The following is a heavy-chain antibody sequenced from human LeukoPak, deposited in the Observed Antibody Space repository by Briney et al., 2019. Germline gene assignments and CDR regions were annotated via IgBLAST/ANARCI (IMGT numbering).Heavy chain of an antibody. Sequence: GGSLRLSCAASGFTFKNYGMSWVRQAPGKGLEWVSAICTSGDCTYYGDSVKGRFTISRDNSKNTLYLQMNSLRAEDTAVYYCARDGSYGSGSRYYFDYWGQGTLVTVSS. J-gene: IGHJ4*02. CDR1: GFTFKNYG. CDR2: ICTSGDCT. CDR3: ARDGSYGSGSRYYFDY. V-gene: IGHV3-23*01. D-gene: IGHD3-10*01.